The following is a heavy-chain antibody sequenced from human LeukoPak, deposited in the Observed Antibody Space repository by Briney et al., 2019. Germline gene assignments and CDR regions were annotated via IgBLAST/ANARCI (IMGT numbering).Heavy chain of an antibody. V-gene: IGHV3-23*01. Sequence: GGSLRLSCAASGLTFSSYAMSWVRQAPGKGLEWVSAISGSGGSTYYADSVKGRFTVSRDNSKNTLCLQMNSLRAEDTAVYYCAKPPPYCSTTSCPFDHWGQGTLVTVSS. J-gene: IGHJ4*02. D-gene: IGHD2-2*01. CDR2: ISGSGGST. CDR1: GLTFSSYA. CDR3: AKPPPYCSTTSCPFDH.